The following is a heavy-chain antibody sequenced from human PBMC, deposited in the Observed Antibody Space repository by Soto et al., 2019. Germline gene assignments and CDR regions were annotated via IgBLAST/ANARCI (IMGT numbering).Heavy chain of an antibody. V-gene: IGHV1-69*06. CDR1: GYTFTGYY. J-gene: IGHJ3*02. CDR3: SRSNFGVRSFDI. D-gene: IGHD3-3*01. Sequence: ASVKVSCKASGYTFTGYYMHWVRQAPGQGLEWMGWINPIFGTANYAQKFQGRVTITADKSTSTAYMELSSLRSEDTAVYYCSRSNFGVRSFDIWGQGTLVTVSS. CDR2: INPIFGTA.